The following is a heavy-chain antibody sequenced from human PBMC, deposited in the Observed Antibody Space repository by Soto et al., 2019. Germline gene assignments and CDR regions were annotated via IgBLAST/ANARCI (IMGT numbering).Heavy chain of an antibody. V-gene: IGHV1-69*01. Sequence: QVQLVQSGAEVKKPGSSVKVSCMASGGTFSRYAVSWVRQAPGQGLEWMGGIIPLLGTTNYAQKFQDRVTITVYASGITAYMELSSLRSEDTAVYYCAIGRMIYLDDYYFYGMDVWGHGTTVSVSS. CDR3: AIGRMIYLDDYYFYGMDV. D-gene: IGHD3-16*01. J-gene: IGHJ6*02. CDR1: GGTFSRYA. CDR2: IIPLLGTT.